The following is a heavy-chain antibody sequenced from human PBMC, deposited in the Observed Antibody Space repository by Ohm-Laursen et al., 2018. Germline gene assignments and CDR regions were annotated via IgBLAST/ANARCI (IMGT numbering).Heavy chain of an antibody. J-gene: IGHJ3*02. CDR1: GFTFSDYY. Sequence: SLRLSCAASGFTFSDYYMSWIRQAPGKGLEWISDISGSGSSIYFADSVKGRFTISRDNSKNTLYLQMNSLRAEDTAVYYCAKLLSGGLFPPGAFDIWGQGTMVTVSS. V-gene: IGHV3-11*01. D-gene: IGHD6-19*01. CDR2: ISGSGSSI. CDR3: AKLLSGGLFPPGAFDI.